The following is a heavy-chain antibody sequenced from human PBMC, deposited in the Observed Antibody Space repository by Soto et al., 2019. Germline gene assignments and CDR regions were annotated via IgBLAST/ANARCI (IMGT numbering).Heavy chain of an antibody. V-gene: IGHV1-2*02. CDR3: ARHLVRGVIPADYYYGMDV. J-gene: IGHJ6*02. Sequence: ASVKVSCKASGYTFTGYYMHWVRQAPGQGLEWMGWINPNSGGTNYAQKFQGRVTMTRDTSISTAYMELSRLRSDDTAVYYCARHLVRGVIPADYYYGMDVWGQGTTVTVSS. CDR2: INPNSGGT. CDR1: GYTFTGYY. D-gene: IGHD3-10*02.